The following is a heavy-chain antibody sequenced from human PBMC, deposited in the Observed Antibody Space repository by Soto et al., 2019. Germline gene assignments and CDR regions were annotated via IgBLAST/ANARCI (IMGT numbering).Heavy chain of an antibody. CDR1: AFTLSSYW. CDR3: ARDDECGFDI. V-gene: IGHV3-7*01. D-gene: IGHD2-21*01. J-gene: IGHJ3*02. CDR2: IKPDGSEK. Sequence: EVQLVESGGGLVQPGGSLRLSCEASAFTLSSYWMSWVRQAPGKGLEWVANIKPDGSEKYYVDSVKGRFTISIDNTKNSLYLQMSTSRPEDTAIYYCARDDECGFDIWGQGTLVTVSS.